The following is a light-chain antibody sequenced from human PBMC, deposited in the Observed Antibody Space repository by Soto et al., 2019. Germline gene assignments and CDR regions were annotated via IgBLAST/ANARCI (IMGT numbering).Light chain of an antibody. Sequence: EIVMTQSPAPLSVSPGERATLSCRASQSIGSTLAWYQQKPGQTPRLLIYDASNRATGIPARFSGIGSGTEFNLIISSLQSEDFAVYYCQHYKNWPAITFGQGTDWRL. CDR2: DAS. V-gene: IGKV3-15*01. CDR1: QSIGST. CDR3: QHYKNWPAIT. J-gene: IGKJ5*01.